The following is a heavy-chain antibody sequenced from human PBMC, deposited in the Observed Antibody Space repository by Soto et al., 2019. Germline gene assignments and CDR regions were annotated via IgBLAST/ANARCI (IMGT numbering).Heavy chain of an antibody. D-gene: IGHD5-12*01. CDR2: IYYTGST. CDR3: ARDSGYDSKSFDY. V-gene: IGHV4-31*03. Sequence: QLQLQESGPGLSKPSQTLSLTCTVSGGSISSGGYYWSWIRQHPGKGLEWIGYIYYTGSTYYNPSLKSRVTISVDTSKNQFSLKLSSVTAADTAVYYGARDSGYDSKSFDYWGQGTLVTVYS. CDR1: GGSISSGGYY. J-gene: IGHJ4*02.